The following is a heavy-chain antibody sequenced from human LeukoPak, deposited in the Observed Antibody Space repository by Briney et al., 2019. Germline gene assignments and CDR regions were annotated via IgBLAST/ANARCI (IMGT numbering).Heavy chain of an antibody. CDR1: GYTFANYE. V-gene: IGHV1-8*03. CDR2: VNPNSGNT. CDR3: ARGTPYYASGSYPDFDY. Sequence: GASVKVSCKASGYTFANYEIHWVRQATGQGLEWMAWVNPNSGNTNYAQKFQGRVTVTRNTFISTAYMELGSLGFEDTAVYYCARGTPYYASGSYPDFDYWGQGTLVTVSS. D-gene: IGHD3-10*01. J-gene: IGHJ4*02.